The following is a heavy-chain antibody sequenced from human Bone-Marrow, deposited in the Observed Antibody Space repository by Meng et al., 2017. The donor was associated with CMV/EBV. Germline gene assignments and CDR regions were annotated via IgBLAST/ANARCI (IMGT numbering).Heavy chain of an antibody. CDR3: ARASGSYVWFDP. V-gene: IGHV1-2*02. J-gene: IGHJ5*02. CDR2: INPNSGGT. D-gene: IGHD1-26*01. Sequence: SCKASGYTFTGYYMHWVRQAPGQELEWMGWINPNSGGTNYAQKFQGRVTMTRDTSISTAYMELSRLRSDDTAVYYCARASGSYVWFDPWGQGTLVTVSS. CDR1: GYTFTGYY.